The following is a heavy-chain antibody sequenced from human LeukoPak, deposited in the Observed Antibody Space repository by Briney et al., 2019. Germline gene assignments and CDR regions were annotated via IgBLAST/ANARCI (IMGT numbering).Heavy chain of an antibody. CDR1: GFTFSTYS. CDR3: ARDPYSGGYGAYYYYYMDV. V-gene: IGHV3-21*01. Sequence: PGGSLRLSCAASGFTFSTYSMNWVRQAPGKGLEWVSSITSSSTSIYFADSVKGRSTISRDNAENSLYLQMNSLRDEDTAVYYCARDPYSGGYGAYYYYYMDVWGKGTTVTVSS. CDR2: ITSSSTSI. J-gene: IGHJ6*03. D-gene: IGHD6-19*01.